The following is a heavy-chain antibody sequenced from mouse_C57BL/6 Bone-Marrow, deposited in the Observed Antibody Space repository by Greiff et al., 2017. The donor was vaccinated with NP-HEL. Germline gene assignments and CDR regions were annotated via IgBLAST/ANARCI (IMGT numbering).Heavy chain of an antibody. V-gene: IGHV14-4*01. J-gene: IGHJ2*01. CDR2: IDPENGDT. Sequence: VQLKQSGAELVRPGASVKLSCTASGFNIKDDYMHWVKQRPEQGLEWIGWIDPENGDTEYASKFQGKATITADTSSNTAYLQLSSLTSEDTAVYYCTYYGNRRYCDYWGQGTTLTVSS. CDR1: GFNIKDDY. D-gene: IGHD2-1*01. CDR3: TYYGNRRYCDY.